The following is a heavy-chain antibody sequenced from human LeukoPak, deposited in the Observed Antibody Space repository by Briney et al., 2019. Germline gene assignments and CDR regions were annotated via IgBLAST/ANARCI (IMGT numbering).Heavy chain of an antibody. Sequence: GESLKISCKGSGYSFTSYWIGWVRQMPGKGLEWMGIIYPGDSDTRYSPSFQGQVTISADKSISTAYLQWSSLKASDTAMYYCARPSRLKYCSGGSCYSRPGWFDPWGQGTLVTVSS. CDR1: GYSFTSYW. V-gene: IGHV5-51*01. D-gene: IGHD2-15*01. CDR2: IYPGDSDT. CDR3: ARPSRLKYCSGGSCYSRPGWFDP. J-gene: IGHJ5*02.